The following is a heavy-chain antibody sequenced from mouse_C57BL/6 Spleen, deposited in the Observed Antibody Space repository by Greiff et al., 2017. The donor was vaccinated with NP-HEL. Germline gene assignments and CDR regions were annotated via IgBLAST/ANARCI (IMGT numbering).Heavy chain of an antibody. V-gene: IGHV3-6*01. CDR2: ISYDGSN. Sequence: EVKLQESGPGLVKPSQSLSLTCSVTGYSITSGYYWNWIRQFPGNKLEWMGYISYDGSNNYNPSLKNRISITRDTSKNQFFLKLNSVTTEDTATYYCARDGDHFDYWGQGTTLTVSS. CDR1: GYSITSGYY. CDR3: ARDGDHFDY. D-gene: IGHD2-13*01. J-gene: IGHJ2*01.